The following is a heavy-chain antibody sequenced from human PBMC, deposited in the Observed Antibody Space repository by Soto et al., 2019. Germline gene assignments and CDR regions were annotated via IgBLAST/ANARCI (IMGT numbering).Heavy chain of an antibody. J-gene: IGHJ5*02. V-gene: IGHV1-2*02. Sequence: QVQLVQSGAEVKKPGASVKVSCKAPRYIFTAYFMHWVRQAPGQGLEWMGWINPNNGATHNGLSFHGRVTMNRDTSISTDYTELSSLRSDDTAVYYCASHDPGALFDPWGQGTLVIVSS. CDR2: INPNNGAT. CDR1: RYIFTAYF. CDR3: ASHDPGALFDP. D-gene: IGHD1-1*01.